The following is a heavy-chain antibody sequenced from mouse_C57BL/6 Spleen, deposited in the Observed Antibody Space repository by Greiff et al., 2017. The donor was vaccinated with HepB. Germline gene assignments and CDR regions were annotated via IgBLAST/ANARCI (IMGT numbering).Heavy chain of an antibody. Sequence: EVQLKESGPELVKPGASVKISCKASGYSFTDYNMNWVKQSNGKSLEWIGVINPNYGTTSYNQKFKGKATLTVDQSSSTAYMQLNSLTSEDSAVYYCARSCFPQVDWFAYWGQGTLVTVSA. V-gene: IGHV1-39*01. CDR3: ARSCFPQVDWFAY. J-gene: IGHJ3*01. D-gene: IGHD1-1*01. CDR1: GYSFTDYN. CDR2: INPNYGTT.